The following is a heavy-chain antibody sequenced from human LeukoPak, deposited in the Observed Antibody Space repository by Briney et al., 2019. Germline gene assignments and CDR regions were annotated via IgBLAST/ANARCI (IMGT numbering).Heavy chain of an antibody. CDR1: VYTFTNYA. CDR3: ARGGLFYYDTSGVYYFDY. D-gene: IGHD3-22*01. J-gene: IGHJ4*02. CDR2: INTYTGNT. Sequence: ASVTVSCKSSVYTFTNYAIPWVRQAPGQGLEWMGWINTYTGNTNYAQKLQDRVTMTTDTSTSTAYMELRSLRSDDTAVFFCARGGLFYYDTSGVYYFDYWGQGTLVTVSS. V-gene: IGHV1-18*01.